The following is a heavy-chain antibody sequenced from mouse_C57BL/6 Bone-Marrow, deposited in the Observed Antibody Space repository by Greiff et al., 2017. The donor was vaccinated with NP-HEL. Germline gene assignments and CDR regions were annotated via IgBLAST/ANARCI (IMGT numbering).Heavy chain of an antibody. J-gene: IGHJ2*01. CDR3: ARAVYFYFDY. D-gene: IGHD1-1*01. V-gene: IGHV1-63*01. CDR1: GYTFTNYW. Sequence: QVQLQQSGAELVRPGTSVKMSCKASGYTFTNYWIGWAKQRPGHGLEWIGDIYPGGGYTNYNEKFKGKATLTADKSSSTAYMQFRSLTSEDSAIYYCARAVYFYFDYWGQGTTLTVSS. CDR2: IYPGGGYT.